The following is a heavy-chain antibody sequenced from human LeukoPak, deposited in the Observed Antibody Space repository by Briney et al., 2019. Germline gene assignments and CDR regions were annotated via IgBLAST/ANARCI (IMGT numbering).Heavy chain of an antibody. CDR1: GGSISSVGYY. D-gene: IGHD1-26*01. Sequence: PSETLSLTCTVSGGSISSVGYYWGWIRQPPGKGLECIGSIYYGGSTYYNPSLKSRVTILVDTSKNQFSLKLSSVTAADTAVYYCARNSSGNYFDYWGQGTLVTVSS. V-gene: IGHV4-39*01. CDR3: ARNSSGNYFDY. J-gene: IGHJ4*02. CDR2: IYYGGST.